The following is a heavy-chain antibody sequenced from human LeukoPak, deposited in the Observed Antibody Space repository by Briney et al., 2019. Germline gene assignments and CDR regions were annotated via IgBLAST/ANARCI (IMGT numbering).Heavy chain of an antibody. CDR1: GGTFNIYA. CDR2: IVPIFCTA. J-gene: IGHJ4*02. Sequence: SVKVSCKASGGTFNIYAISWEREAPGQGLEWMGGIVPIFCTANYAQKFEGRGTITADESTSTAYILLSILLSDDTAVYSCARESPPYGDYIFDYWGQGTMVTVSS. D-gene: IGHD4-17*01. V-gene: IGHV1-69*01. CDR3: ARESPPYGDYIFDY.